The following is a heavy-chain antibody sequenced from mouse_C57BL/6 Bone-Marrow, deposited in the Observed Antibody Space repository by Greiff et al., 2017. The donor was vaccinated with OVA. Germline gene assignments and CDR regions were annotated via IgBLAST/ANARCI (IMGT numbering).Heavy chain of an antibody. CDR2: IDPENGDT. CDR3: TRLTVDY. J-gene: IGHJ2*01. V-gene: IGHV14-4*01. D-gene: IGHD4-1*01. Sequence: EVQLQQSGAELVRPGASVKLSCTASGFNIKDDYMHWVKQRPEQGLEWIGWIDPENGDTEYASKFQGKATITADTSSNTAYLQLSSLTSEATAVYYCTRLTVDYWGQGTTLTVSS. CDR1: GFNIKDDY.